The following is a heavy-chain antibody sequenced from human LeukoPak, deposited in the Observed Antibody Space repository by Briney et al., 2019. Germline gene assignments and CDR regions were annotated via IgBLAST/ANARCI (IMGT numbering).Heavy chain of an antibody. CDR2: IYYSGST. CDR1: GGSISSYY. Sequence: SETLSLTCTVSGGSISSYYWSWIRQPPGKGLEWIGYIYYSGSTNYNPSLKTRVTISVDTSKNQFSLKLSSVTAADTAVYYCARDQGGYSYGFDYWGQGTLVTVS. J-gene: IGHJ4*02. CDR3: ARDQGGYSYGFDY. V-gene: IGHV4-59*01. D-gene: IGHD5-18*01.